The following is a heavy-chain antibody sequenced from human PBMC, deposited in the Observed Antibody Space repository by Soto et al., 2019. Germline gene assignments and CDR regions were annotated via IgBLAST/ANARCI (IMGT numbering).Heavy chain of an antibody. CDR3: ARRLAHFDY. CDR1: GRSISSSSYY. J-gene: IGHJ4*02. CDR2: IYYSGST. Sequence: SETLSLTCTVYGRSISSSSYYWGWLRQHPGKGLEWIGSIYYSGSTYYYQSLKSRVTISVDTSKSQFSLKLSSVTAADTAVYYCARRLAHFDYWGQGTLVTVSS. D-gene: IGHD6-6*01. V-gene: IGHV4-39*01.